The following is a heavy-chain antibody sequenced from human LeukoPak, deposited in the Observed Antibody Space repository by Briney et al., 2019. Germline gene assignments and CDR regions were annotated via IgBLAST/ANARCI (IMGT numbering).Heavy chain of an antibody. V-gene: IGHV3-30-3*01. CDR3: ARAGNFWSGLLDY. CDR2: ISKDGNNR. Sequence: GGSLRLSCAASGFSFRTYSFHWVRQTPDKGLEWVASISKDGNNRLYAESLKGRLNISSDTSKNTVFLDIKSLGPSDTAICYCARAGNFWSGLLDYWGQGILVTVSS. D-gene: IGHD3-3*01. J-gene: IGHJ4*02. CDR1: GFSFRTYS.